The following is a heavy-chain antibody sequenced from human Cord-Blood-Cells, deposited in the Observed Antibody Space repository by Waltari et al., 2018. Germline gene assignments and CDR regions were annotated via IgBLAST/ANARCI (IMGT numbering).Heavy chain of an antibody. CDR3: ARVELELSYYGMDV. Sequence: QVQLVESGGGVVQPGRSLRLSCAASGFTFSSYAMHWVRQAPGKGLGGVAVISYDGSNKYYADSVKGRFTISRDNSKNTLYLQMNSLRAEDTAVYYCARVELELSYYGMDVWGQGTTVTVSS. CDR2: ISYDGSNK. D-gene: IGHD1-7*01. CDR1: GFTFSSYA. J-gene: IGHJ6*02. V-gene: IGHV3-30-3*01.